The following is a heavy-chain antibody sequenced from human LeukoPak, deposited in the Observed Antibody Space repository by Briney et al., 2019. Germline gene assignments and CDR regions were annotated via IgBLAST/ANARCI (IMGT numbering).Heavy chain of an antibody. CDR2: IKSDSATI. CDR3: ARGVGSSSWSTHWVDP. Sequence: GGALRLSCAASGFIFSGQSMNWVRQAPGKELEWVSYIKSDSATIFYADSVKGRFTISRDNSKDLLYLQMNSLTAEDTAVYYCARGVGSSSWSTHWVDPWGPGILVTVST. V-gene: IGHV3-48*01. CDR1: GFIFSGQS. D-gene: IGHD6-13*01. J-gene: IGHJ5*02.